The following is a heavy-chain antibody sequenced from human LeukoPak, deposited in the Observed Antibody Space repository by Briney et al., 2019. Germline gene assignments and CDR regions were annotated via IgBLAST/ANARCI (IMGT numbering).Heavy chain of an antibody. Sequence: PSETLSLTCTVSGGSISSSSYYWGWIRQPPGKGLEWIGSIYYSGSTYYNPSLKSRVTISVDTSKNQFSLKVSSVTAADTAVYYCARHRVVPAAITEPYNWFDPWGQGTLVTVSS. D-gene: IGHD2-2*02. CDR1: GGSISSSSYY. J-gene: IGHJ5*02. V-gene: IGHV4-39*01. CDR2: IYYSGST. CDR3: ARHRVVPAAITEPYNWFDP.